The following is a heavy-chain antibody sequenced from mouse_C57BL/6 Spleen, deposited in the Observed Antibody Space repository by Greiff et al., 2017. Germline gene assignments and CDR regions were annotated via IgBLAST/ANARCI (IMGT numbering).Heavy chain of an antibody. CDR2: IRSKSNNYAT. CDR1: GFSFNTYA. J-gene: IGHJ1*03. CDR3: VGYHWYFDV. V-gene: IGHV10-1*01. D-gene: IGHD2-2*01. Sequence: DVMLVESGGGLVQPKGSLKLSCAASGFSFNTYAMNWVRQAPGKGLEWVARIRSKSNNYATYYADSVKDRFTISRDDSESMLYLQMNNLKTEDTAMYYCVGYHWYFDVWGTGTTVTVSS.